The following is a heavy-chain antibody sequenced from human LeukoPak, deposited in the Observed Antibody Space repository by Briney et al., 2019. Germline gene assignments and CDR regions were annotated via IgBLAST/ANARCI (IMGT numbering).Heavy chain of an antibody. CDR3: ASVRRGFGESSKYYSYYYMDV. CDR1: GDSISSSRSY. V-gene: IGHV4-39*01. CDR2: IYYSGST. J-gene: IGHJ6*03. Sequence: SETLSLTCTVSGDSISSSRSYWGWIRQPPGKGLEWIGNIYYSGSTYCNPSLKSRVTISVDTSKNQFSLKLSAVTAADTAVYYCASVRRGFGESSKYYSYYYMDVWGNGTTVTISS. D-gene: IGHD3-10*01.